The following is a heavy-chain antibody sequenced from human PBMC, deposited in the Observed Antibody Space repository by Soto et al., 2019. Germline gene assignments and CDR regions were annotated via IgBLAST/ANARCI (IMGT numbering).Heavy chain of an antibody. CDR1: GFTFSSYG. J-gene: IGHJ1*01. V-gene: IGHV3-30*18. Sequence: QVQLVESGGGVVQPGRSLRLSCAASGFTFSSYGMHWVRQAPGKGLEWVAVISYDGSNKYYADSVKGRFTISRDNSKNTLYLQMNSLSAEDTAVYYCAKADEGAKGYFQHWGQGTLVTVSS. CDR2: ISYDGSNK. CDR3: AKADEGAKGYFQH.